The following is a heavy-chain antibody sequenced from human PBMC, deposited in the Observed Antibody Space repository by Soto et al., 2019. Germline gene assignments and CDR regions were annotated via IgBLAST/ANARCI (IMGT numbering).Heavy chain of an antibody. J-gene: IGHJ6*04. CDR1: GYNLTTFF. CDR3: AREAIVAGATAGMDV. Sequence: QVQLVQSGAEVKKPGASVKVSCKASGYNLTTFFMHWARQAPGQGLEWKGVINPGYPAGRSTTYTKKYQGRVTMTTDKCTSTVYMERRRMRSDDTAVYYCAREAIVAGATAGMDVWGKGTTVTVSS. V-gene: IGHV1-46*01. D-gene: IGHD1-26*01. CDR2: INPGYPAGRST.